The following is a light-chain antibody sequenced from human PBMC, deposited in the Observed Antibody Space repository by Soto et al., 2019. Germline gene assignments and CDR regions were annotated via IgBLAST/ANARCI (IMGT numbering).Light chain of an antibody. V-gene: IGKV3-11*01. CDR2: DAS. CDR1: QSVSSY. Sequence: EIVLTQSPATLSLSPGERATLSCRTSQSVSSYLDWYQQKPGQAPRLLIYDASNRATGIPARFSGSGSGTDFTLTISSLEPEDFAVYYCQQRSNWPPQFAFGPGTKVDIK. CDR3: QQRSNWPPQFA. J-gene: IGKJ3*01.